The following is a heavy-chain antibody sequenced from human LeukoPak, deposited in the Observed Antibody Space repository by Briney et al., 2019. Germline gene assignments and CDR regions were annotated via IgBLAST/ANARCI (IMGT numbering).Heavy chain of an antibody. V-gene: IGHV3-7*01. CDR2: IKQDGSEK. CDR3: ARDWSTAMVTGGDFDY. D-gene: IGHD5-18*01. Sequence: GGSLRLSCAASGFTFSSFTMNWVRQAPGKGLEWVANIKQDGSEKYYVDSVKGRFTISRDNAKNSLYLQMNSLRAEDTAVYYCARDWSTAMVTGGDFDYWGQGTLVTVSS. J-gene: IGHJ4*02. CDR1: GFTFSSFT.